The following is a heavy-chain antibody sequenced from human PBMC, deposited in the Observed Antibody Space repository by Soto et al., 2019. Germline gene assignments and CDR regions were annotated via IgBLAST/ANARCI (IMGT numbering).Heavy chain of an antibody. CDR3: AREYWYRAAAGTRFLPDY. CDR2: ISAYNGNT. Sequence: QVQLVQSGAEVKKPGASVKVSCKASGYTFTSYGISWVRQAPGQGLEWMGWISAYNGNTNYAQKLQGRVTMTTDTSTSTAYMELRSLRSDDTAVYYCAREYWYRAAAGTRFLPDYWGQGTLVTVSS. V-gene: IGHV1-18*01. J-gene: IGHJ4*02. CDR1: GYTFTSYG. D-gene: IGHD6-13*01.